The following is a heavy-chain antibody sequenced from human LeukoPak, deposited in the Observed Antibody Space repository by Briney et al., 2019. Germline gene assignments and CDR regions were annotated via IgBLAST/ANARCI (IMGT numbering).Heavy chain of an antibody. J-gene: IGHJ4*02. CDR1: GFTFSSCW. Sequence: PGGSLRLSCAASGFTFSSCWMSWVRQAPGKGLEWVANIKQDGSEKYYVDSVKGRFTISRDNAKNSLYLQMNSLRAEDTAVYYCARDSGDNSYGYYWGQGTLVTVSS. CDR2: IKQDGSEK. CDR3: ARDSGDNSYGYY. V-gene: IGHV3-7*01. D-gene: IGHD5-18*01.